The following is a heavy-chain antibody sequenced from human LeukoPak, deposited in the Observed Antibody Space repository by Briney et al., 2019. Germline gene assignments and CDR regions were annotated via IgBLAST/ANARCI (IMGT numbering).Heavy chain of an antibody. CDR2: ISYDGSNK. V-gene: IGHV3-30-3*01. Sequence: GGSLRLSCAASGFTFSSYAMPWVRQAPGKGLEWVAVISYDGSNKYYADSVKGRFTISRDNSKNTLYLQMNSLRAEDTAVYYCARDPRGIAAAGTVYWGQGTLVTVSS. D-gene: IGHD6-13*01. CDR1: GFTFSSYA. CDR3: ARDPRGIAAAGTVY. J-gene: IGHJ4*02.